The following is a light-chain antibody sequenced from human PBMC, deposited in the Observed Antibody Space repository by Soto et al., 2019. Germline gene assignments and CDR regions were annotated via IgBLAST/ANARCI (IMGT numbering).Light chain of an antibody. CDR2: EGH. V-gene: IGLV2-23*01. Sequence: QSALAQPASVSGSPGQSITISCTGTSGFVGIFSRVSSYQQHPGKAPKVMISEGHRRPSGGPDRLSGSTSVNSASLTTSGLHADDEADSYRCVYIDATTYVFGTGSKGT. CDR3: CVYIDATTYV. J-gene: IGLJ1*01. CDR1: SGFVGIFSR.